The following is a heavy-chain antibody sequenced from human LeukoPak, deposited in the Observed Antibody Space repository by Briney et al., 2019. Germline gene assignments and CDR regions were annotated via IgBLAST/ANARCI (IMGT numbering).Heavy chain of an antibody. CDR3: ARVRRGSGYGGVDY. D-gene: IGHD3-22*01. CDR2: IYYSGST. J-gene: IGHJ4*02. CDR1: GASISSYY. V-gene: IGHV4-59*01. Sequence: PPETLSLTCTVSGASISSYYWSWIRQPPGKGLEWIGYIYYSGSTNYNPSLKSRVTISVDTSKNQFSLKLSSVTAADTAVYYCARVRRGSGYGGVDYWGQGTLVTVSS.